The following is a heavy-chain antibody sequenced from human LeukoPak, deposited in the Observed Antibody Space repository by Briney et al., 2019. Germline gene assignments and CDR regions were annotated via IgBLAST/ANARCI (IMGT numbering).Heavy chain of an antibody. CDR1: GFTFSTYW. Sequence: GGSLRLSCAASGFTFSTYWMTWVCQAPGKGLEWVASIKQDESEKYYVESVKGRFTISRDNARTSLFLQVNSLRDGDTAVYYCARGLLGAVTTFDYWGQGALVTVSS. V-gene: IGHV3-7*05. CDR2: IKQDESEK. CDR3: ARGLLGAVTTFDY. D-gene: IGHD4-17*01. J-gene: IGHJ4*02.